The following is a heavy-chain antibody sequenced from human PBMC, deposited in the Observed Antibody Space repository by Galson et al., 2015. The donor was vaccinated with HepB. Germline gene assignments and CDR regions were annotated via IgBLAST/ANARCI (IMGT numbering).Heavy chain of an antibody. CDR3: AREGHYYDSRGYYGVFDI. V-gene: IGHV1-69*05. J-gene: IGHJ3*02. Sequence: SVKVSCKASGGTFTNHALSWVRQAPGQGLEWMGGIIPILHTPNYAQKFQGRVTISTDESTSTVYMELSSLRSEDTAFYYCAREGHYYDSRGYYGVFDIWGQGTMVTVSS. D-gene: IGHD3-22*01. CDR1: GGTFTNHA. CDR2: IIPILHTP.